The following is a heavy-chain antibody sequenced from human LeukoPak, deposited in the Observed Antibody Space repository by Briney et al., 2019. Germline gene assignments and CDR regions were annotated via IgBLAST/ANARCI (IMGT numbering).Heavy chain of an antibody. CDR1: GGSISSSSYY. Sequence: SETLSLTCTVSGGSISSSSYYWGWIRQPPGKGLEWLGSIYYSGSTYYNPSLKSRVTISVDTSKNQFSLKLSSVTAADTAVYYCASLVVITSGALDIWGQGTMVTVSS. V-gene: IGHV4-39*01. CDR3: ASLVVITSGALDI. CDR2: IYYSGST. D-gene: IGHD3-22*01. J-gene: IGHJ3*02.